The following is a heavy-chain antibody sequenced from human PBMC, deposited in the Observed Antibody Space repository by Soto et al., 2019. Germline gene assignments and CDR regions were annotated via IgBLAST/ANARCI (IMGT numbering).Heavy chain of an antibody. V-gene: IGHV3-73*01. CDR2: IGSKGETYAT. CDR1: RFPFCGPS. CDR3: AKDLHWYGMDG. D-gene: IGHD1-1*01. Sequence: GSPGLSRAAPRFPFCGPSLPWVRPASGKGLEWLGRIGSKGETYATAYAASVKGRFTISRDNSKNTLYLQMNSLRADDTALDYCAKDLHWYGMDGRGQRTTVTVSS. J-gene: IGHJ6*02.